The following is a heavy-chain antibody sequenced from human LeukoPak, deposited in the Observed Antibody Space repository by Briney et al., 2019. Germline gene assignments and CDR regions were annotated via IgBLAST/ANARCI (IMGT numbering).Heavy chain of an antibody. CDR2: IYYSGST. CDR3: ARDAARYYYDSSGLDY. D-gene: IGHD3-22*01. J-gene: IGHJ4*02. Sequence: PSETLSLTCTVSGGSISSYYWSWIRQPPGKGLEWIGYIYYSGSTYYNPSLKSRVTISVDTSKNQFSLKLSSVTAADTAVYYCARDAARYYYDSSGLDYWGQGTLVTVSS. CDR1: GGSISSYY. V-gene: IGHV4-59*12.